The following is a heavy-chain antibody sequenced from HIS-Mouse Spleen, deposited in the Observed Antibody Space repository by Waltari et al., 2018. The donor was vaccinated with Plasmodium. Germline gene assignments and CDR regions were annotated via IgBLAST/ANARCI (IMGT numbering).Heavy chain of an antibody. Sequence: QVQLQQWGAGLLKPSETLSLTCAVYGGSFRGYYWSWIRQPPGKGLEWIGEIKHSGSTNYNPSLKSRVTISVDTSKNQFSLKLSSVTAADTAVYYCARGLRGHYWYFDLWGRGTLVTVSS. CDR3: ARGLRGHYWYFDL. CDR1: GGSFRGYY. CDR2: IKHSGST. J-gene: IGHJ2*01. D-gene: IGHD3-10*01. V-gene: IGHV4-34*01.